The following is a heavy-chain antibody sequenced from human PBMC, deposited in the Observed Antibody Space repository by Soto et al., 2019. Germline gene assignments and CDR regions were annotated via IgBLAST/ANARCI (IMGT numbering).Heavy chain of an antibody. Sequence: SVKVSCKASGGTFSSYAISWVRQAPGQGLEWMGGIIPIFGTANYAQKFQGRVTITADKSTSTAYMELSSLRSEDTAVYYCASEKGRDFWSGYYASNNSNWVDPWG. V-gene: IGHV1-69*06. CDR1: GGTFSSYA. CDR3: ASEKGRDFWSGYYASNNSNWVDP. J-gene: IGHJ5*02. CDR2: IIPIFGTA. D-gene: IGHD3-3*01.